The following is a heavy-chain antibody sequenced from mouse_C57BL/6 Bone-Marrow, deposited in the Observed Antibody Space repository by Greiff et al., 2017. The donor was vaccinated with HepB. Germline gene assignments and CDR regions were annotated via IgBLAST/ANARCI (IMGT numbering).Heavy chain of an antibody. Sequence: QVHVKQPGAELVKPGASVKMSCKASGYTFTSYWITWVKQRPGQGLEWIGYIYPGSGSTNYNEKFKSKATLTVDTSSSTAYMQLSSLTSEDSAVFCCTREYGSRGSYWYYDVWGTGTTVTVSS. D-gene: IGHD1-1*01. J-gene: IGHJ1*03. CDR2: IYPGSGST. CDR3: TREYGSRGSYWYYDV. V-gene: IGHV1-55*01. CDR1: GYTFTSYW.